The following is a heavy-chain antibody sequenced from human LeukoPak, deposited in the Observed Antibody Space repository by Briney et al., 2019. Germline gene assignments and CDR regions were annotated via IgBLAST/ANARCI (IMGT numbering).Heavy chain of an antibody. CDR1: GGSFSGYY. D-gene: IGHD1-26*01. CDR2: INHSGST. V-gene: IGHV4-34*01. CDR3: ARGGGSYYRGGYFDY. Sequence: SDTVSLTCAVYGGSFSGYYWSWIRQPPGKGLGWIGEINHSGSTNYNPSLKSRVTTSVAASTKQFALKLSSMTAADTAVYYCARGGGSYYRGGYFDYWGQGTLVTVSS. J-gene: IGHJ4*02.